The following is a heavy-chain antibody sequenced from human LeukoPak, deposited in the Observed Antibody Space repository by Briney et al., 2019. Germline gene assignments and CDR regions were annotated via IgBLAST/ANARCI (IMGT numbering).Heavy chain of an antibody. J-gene: IGHJ4*02. Sequence: PGGSLRLSCAASGFTFSNYAMSWVRQAPGKGLEWVSTISGGGGSTYYADSVKGRFTISRDNSKNTLYLQVNSLGAEDTAVYYCAKGSSNYDYWGQGTLVTVSS. D-gene: IGHD5-24*01. CDR2: ISGGGGST. CDR1: GFTFSNYA. CDR3: AKGSSNYDY. V-gene: IGHV3-23*01.